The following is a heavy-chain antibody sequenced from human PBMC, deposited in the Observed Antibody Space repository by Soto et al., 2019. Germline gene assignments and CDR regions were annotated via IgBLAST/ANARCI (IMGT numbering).Heavy chain of an antibody. J-gene: IGHJ2*01. V-gene: IGHV3-23*01. CDR2: ISGSSGST. CDR3: ASRGVNWYFDL. CDR1: GFTFSSYA. Sequence: GGSLRLSCAASGFTFSSYAMSWVRQTPGKGLEWVSAISGSSGSTYYADSVKGRFTISRDNSKNTLYLQMNSLRAEDTAVYYCASRGVNWYFDLWGRGTLVTVSS. D-gene: IGHD2-8*01.